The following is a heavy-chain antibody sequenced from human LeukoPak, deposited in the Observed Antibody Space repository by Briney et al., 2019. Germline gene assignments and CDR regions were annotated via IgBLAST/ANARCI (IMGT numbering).Heavy chain of an antibody. CDR3: ARLKVGYYYYYYMDV. V-gene: IGHV1-18*01. CDR1: GYTFTSYG. J-gene: IGHJ6*03. Sequence: ASVKVSCKASGYTFTSYGISWVRQAPGQGLEWMGWISAYNGNTNYAQKLQGRVTMTTDTSTSTAYMELRSLRSDDTAVYYCARLKVGYYYYYYMDVWGKGTTVTISS. D-gene: IGHD3-10*01. CDR2: ISAYNGNT.